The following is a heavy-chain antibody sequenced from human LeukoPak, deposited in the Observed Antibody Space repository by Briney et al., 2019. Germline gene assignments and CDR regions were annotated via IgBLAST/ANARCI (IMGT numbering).Heavy chain of an antibody. J-gene: IGHJ4*02. CDR3: VRQISSY. Sequence: SVTVSCKASGCTFTDYYIHWVRQAPGQRLEWMGWINSSSGGTNYAQEFQGRVTMTIDTSISTAYLELSRLTSDDTAVYYCVRQISSYWGQGTLVTLPT. V-gene: IGHV1-2*02. D-gene: IGHD2/OR15-2a*01. CDR2: INSSSGGT. CDR1: GCTFTDYY.